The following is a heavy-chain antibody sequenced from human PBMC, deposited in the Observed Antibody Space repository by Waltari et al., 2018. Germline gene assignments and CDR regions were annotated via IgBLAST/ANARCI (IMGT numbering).Heavy chain of an antibody. CDR1: GFTFSSYG. CDR2: IWYDGSNK. J-gene: IGHJ4*02. CDR3: AKMGATTGIFDY. V-gene: IGHV3-30*18. D-gene: IGHD1-26*01. Sequence: QVQLVESGGGVVQPGRSLRLSCAASGFTFSSYGMNWVRQAPGKGLAWVAGIWYDGSNKYYADSVKGRFTISRDNSKNTLYLQMNSLRAEDTAMYYCAKMGATTGIFDYWGQGTLVTVSS.